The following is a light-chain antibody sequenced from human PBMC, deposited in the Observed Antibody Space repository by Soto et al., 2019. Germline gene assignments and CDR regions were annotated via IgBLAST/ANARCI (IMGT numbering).Light chain of an antibody. V-gene: IGKV3-15*01. CDR3: QQYNTWLWT. J-gene: IGKJ1*01. CDR1: QSVNAN. Sequence: EVVMTQSPATLSVSPGDRATLPCRASQSVNANLAWYQQKPGQAPRLLIHGASDRATGIPARFSGSGFATEFLLTIRSLQYEDFAVYYCQQYNTWLWTFGQGTNVEI. CDR2: GAS.